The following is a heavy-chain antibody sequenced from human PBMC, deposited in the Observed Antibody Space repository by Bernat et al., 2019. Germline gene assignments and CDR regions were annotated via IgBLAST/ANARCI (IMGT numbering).Heavy chain of an antibody. CDR2: INPSGGST. Sequence: QVQLVQSGAEVKKPGASVKVSCKASGHTFTSYYMHWVRQAPGQGLEWMGIINPSGGSTSYAQKFQGRVTMTRDTSTSTVYMELSSLRSEDTAVYYCARVPVVVVAATPWAFDIWGQGTMVTVSS. CDR1: GHTFTSYY. CDR3: ARVPVVVVAATPWAFDI. J-gene: IGHJ3*02. D-gene: IGHD2-15*01. V-gene: IGHV1-46*01.